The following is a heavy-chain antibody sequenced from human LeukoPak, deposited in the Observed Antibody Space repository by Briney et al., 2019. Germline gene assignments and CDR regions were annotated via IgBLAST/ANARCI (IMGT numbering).Heavy chain of an antibody. V-gene: IGHV3-9*01. Sequence: PGRSLRLSCAASGFTFDDYAMHWVRQAPGKGLEWVSGISWNSDSIAYADSVKGRFTISRDNAKNSLYLQMNSLRPEDTALYYCTRGGVVVVPAAIDYWGQGIPVTVSS. CDR1: GFTFDDYA. J-gene: IGHJ4*02. CDR3: TRGGVVVVPAAIDY. CDR2: ISWNSDSI. D-gene: IGHD2-2*01.